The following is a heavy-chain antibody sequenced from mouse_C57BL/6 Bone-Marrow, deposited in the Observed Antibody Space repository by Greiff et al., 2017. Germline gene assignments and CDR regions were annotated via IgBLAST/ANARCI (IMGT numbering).Heavy chain of an antibody. J-gene: IGHJ2*01. D-gene: IGHD1-1*01. Sequence: VQLQQSDAELVKPGASVKISCKVSGYTFTDHPIHWMKQRPEQGLEWIGYIYPRDGSTKYNEKFKGKATVTADKSSSTVYMQRNILTSVDSSVYFWAGYYGSSYFDYWGQGTTLTVSS. CDR3: AGYYGSSYFDY. CDR2: IYPRDGST. V-gene: IGHV1-78*01. CDR1: GYTFTDHP.